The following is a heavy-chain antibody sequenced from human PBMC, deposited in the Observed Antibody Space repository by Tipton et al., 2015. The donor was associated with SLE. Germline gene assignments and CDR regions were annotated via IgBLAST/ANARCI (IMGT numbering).Heavy chain of an antibody. CDR2: ISYSETT. CDR1: GDSVSAGYY. CDR3: ARGDFDWSHTPDAFDI. J-gene: IGHJ3*02. D-gene: IGHD3-9*01. Sequence: TLSLTCTVSGDSVSAGYYWSWIRQHPGKGLEWIGFISYSETTYYNPSLKSRVTISRDTSKNQFSLTLRSVTAADTAVYYCARGDFDWSHTPDAFDIWGQGTMVAVSS. V-gene: IGHV4-31*03.